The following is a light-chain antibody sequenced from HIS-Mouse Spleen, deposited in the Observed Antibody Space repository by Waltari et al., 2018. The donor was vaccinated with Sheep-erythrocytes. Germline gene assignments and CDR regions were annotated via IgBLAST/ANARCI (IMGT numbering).Light chain of an antibody. CDR1: SSDVGSYNL. CDR2: EGR. CDR3: CSYAGSSTPWV. V-gene: IGLV2-23*01. Sequence: QSALTQPASVSGSPGQSITISCTGTSSDVGSYNLVSWYQQHPGKAPKLRIYEGRKRPSGVFNRFSGSKSGNTASLTISGLQAEDEADYYCCSYAGSSTPWVFGGGTKLTVL. J-gene: IGLJ3*02.